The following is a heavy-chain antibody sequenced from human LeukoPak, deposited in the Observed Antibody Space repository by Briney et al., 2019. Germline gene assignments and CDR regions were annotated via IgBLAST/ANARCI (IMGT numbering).Heavy chain of an antibody. V-gene: IGHV3-23*01. CDR1: GFTFSNYA. CDR3: AKDSSGSYYGKSDF. D-gene: IGHD1-26*01. J-gene: IGHJ4*02. Sequence: GGSLRLSCAASGFTFSNYAMSWVRQAPGKGLEWVSGISAGGGSTYYADSVKGRFTISRDNSKNTLYLQMSSLRGEDTAVYYCAKDSSGSYYGKSDFWGQGTLVAVSS. CDR2: ISAGGGST.